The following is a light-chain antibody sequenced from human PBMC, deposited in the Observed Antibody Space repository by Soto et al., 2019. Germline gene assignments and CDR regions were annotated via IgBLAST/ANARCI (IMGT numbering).Light chain of an antibody. CDR3: GTWDSSLSSWV. CDR2: ENN. J-gene: IGLJ3*02. Sequence: QAVVTQPPSVSAAPGHKVTISCSGSSSNIGNNYVSWYQQLPGTAPKLLIYENNKRPSGIPDRFSGSKSGTSATLGITGLQTGDEADYYCGTWDSSLSSWVFGGGTQLTVL. CDR1: SSNIGNNY. V-gene: IGLV1-51*02.